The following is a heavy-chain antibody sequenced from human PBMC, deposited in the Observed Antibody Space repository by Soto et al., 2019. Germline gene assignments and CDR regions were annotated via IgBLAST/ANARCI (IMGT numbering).Heavy chain of an antibody. CDR3: ANGDQRGYYYGMQV. CDR2: ISGSAANT. D-gene: IGHD2-21*02. J-gene: IGHJ6*02. V-gene: IGHV3-23*01. Sequence: EVQLLESGGGLVQPGGSLRLSCAVSGFTFSTYAMSWVRQAPGKGLEWVSGISGSAANTYYADSVKGRFTISRDNSKNTVDLQMNSLRAEDTAVYYCANGDQRGYYYGMQVWGQGTTVTVSS. CDR1: GFTFSTYA.